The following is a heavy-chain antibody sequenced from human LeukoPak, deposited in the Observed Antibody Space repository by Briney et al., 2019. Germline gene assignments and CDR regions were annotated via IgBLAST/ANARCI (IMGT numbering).Heavy chain of an antibody. CDR2: IYTSGST. V-gene: IGHV4-4*07. CDR3: ARVRYYDSSGYPAFDY. CDR1: GGSISSYY. J-gene: IGHJ4*02. Sequence: PSETLSLTCTVSGGSISSYYWSWIRQPAGKGLEWIGRIYTSGSTNYNPSLKSRVTMSVDTSKNQFSLKLSSVTAADTAVYYCARVRYYDSSGYPAFDYWGQGTLVTVSS. D-gene: IGHD3-22*01.